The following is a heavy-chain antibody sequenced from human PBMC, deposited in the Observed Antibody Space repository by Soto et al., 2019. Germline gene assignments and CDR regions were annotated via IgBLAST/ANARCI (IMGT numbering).Heavy chain of an antibody. V-gene: IGHV4-30-2*01. CDR2: ISHSGST. D-gene: IGHD2-2*01. CDR3: ARRSCNSPSCYYYGLDV. Sequence: QLPLEGFGSGMVKPSQTLSLTCAVSGGSINNGGYSLSWIRQPTGKGLGWIGFISHSGSTYYNPSLKSRVTISMDTSKNHFSLKLSSVTAADTAVYYCARRSCNSPSCYYYGLDVWGHGTTVTVSS. CDR1: GGSINNGGYS. J-gene: IGHJ6*02.